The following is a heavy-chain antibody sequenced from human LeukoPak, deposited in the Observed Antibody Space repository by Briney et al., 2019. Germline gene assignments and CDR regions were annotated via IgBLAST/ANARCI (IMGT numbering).Heavy chain of an antibody. CDR2: IKSKTHGGTT. D-gene: IGHD7-27*01. J-gene: IGHJ3*02. CDR3: TTGRELGPYDAFDI. CDR1: GFTFDIFA. Sequence: GGSLRLSCAASGFTFDIFAMSWIRQAPAWGLEWVCRIKSKTHGGTTDYAAPVKGRYTISRDDSKNTLYLQMNSLKSEKTGVYYCTTGRELGPYDAFDIWGQGTMVTVSS. V-gene: IGHV3-15*01.